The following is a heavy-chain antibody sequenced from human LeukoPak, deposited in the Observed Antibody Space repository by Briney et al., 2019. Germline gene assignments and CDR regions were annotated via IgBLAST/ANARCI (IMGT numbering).Heavy chain of an antibody. CDR2: IYYSGST. V-gene: IGHV4-30-4*08. CDR3: ARAGIEDSTLYYFDY. D-gene: IGHD2-21*01. CDR1: GGSISSGDYY. J-gene: IGHJ4*02. Sequence: NPSETLSLTCTVSGGSISSGDYYWSWIRQPPGKGLEWIGYIYYSGSTYYNPSLKSRVTISVDTSKNQFSLKLSSVTDADTAVYYCARAGIEDSTLYYFDYWGQGTLVTVSS.